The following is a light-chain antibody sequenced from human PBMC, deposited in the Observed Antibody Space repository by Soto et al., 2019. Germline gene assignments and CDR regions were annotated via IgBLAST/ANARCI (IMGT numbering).Light chain of an antibody. CDR1: QSVSSK. V-gene: IGKV3-15*01. CDR3: QQSTNWPPWT. J-gene: IGKJ1*01. Sequence: ELDMAQSPGTLSLSQEDRATLSCRTSQSVSSKLAWFQQKPGQAPSLLIYGVSTRATGVPVRFSGSGSGTDFTLTISSLEPEDFAVYYCQQSTNWPPWTFGQGTKVDIK. CDR2: GVS.